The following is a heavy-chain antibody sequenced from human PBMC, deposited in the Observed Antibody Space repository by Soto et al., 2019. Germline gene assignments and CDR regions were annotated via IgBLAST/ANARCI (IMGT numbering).Heavy chain of an antibody. D-gene: IGHD3-10*01. CDR2: IYYSGST. Sequence: PSETLSLTCTVCGGSISSYYWSWIRQPPGKGLEWIGYIYYSGSTNYNPSLKSRVTISVDTSKNQFSLKLSSVTAADTAVYYCARELVRGKASSDYYYYMDVWGKGTTVTVSS. CDR3: ARELVRGKASSDYYYYMDV. CDR1: GGSISSYY. V-gene: IGHV4-59*01. J-gene: IGHJ6*03.